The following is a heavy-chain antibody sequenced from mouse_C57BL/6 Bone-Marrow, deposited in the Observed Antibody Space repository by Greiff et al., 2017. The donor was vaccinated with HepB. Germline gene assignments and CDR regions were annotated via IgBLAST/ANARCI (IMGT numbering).Heavy chain of an antibody. J-gene: IGHJ2*01. CDR2: INPNNGGT. D-gene: IGHD1-1*01. CDR1: GYTFTDYY. Sequence: EVQLQQSGPELVKPGASVKISCKASGYTFTDYYMNWVKQSHGKSLEWIGDINPNNGGTSYNQKFKGKATLTVDKSSSTAYMELRSLTSEDSAVYYCARRATTVVVDYWGQGTTLTVSS. CDR3: ARRATTVVVDY. V-gene: IGHV1-26*01.